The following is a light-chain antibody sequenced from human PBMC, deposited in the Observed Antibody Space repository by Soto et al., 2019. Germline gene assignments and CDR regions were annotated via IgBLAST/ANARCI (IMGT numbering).Light chain of an antibody. J-gene: IGKJ4*02. Sequence: ESVLTQSPATLSLSPGERVTLSCRASQNIHNHMSWFLQKPGQTPRLLIYGASSRATGIPDRFSGRGSGTDFTLIISRLEPEDFAVYYCQQFAGSFGGGTKVDIK. CDR2: GAS. V-gene: IGKV3-20*01. CDR3: QQFAGS. CDR1: QNIHNH.